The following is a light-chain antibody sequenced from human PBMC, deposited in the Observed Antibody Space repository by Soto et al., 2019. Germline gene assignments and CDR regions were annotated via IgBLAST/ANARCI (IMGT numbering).Light chain of an antibody. CDR1: HDVTKY. V-gene: IGKV1-33*01. CDR2: DTS. CDR3: QYYDNFPPMFT. J-gene: IGKJ2*01. Sequence: DIQMTQSPSSLSASVGDRVTITCQASHDVTKYLNWYQQKPGKAPKLLIYDTSKLETGVPFRFSGRGSGTNFTLTISSLRPEDFATYYCQYYDNFPPMFTFGQGTKLEMK.